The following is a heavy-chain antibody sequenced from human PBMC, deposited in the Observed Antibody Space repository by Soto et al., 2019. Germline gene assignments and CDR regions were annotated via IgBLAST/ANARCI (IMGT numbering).Heavy chain of an antibody. V-gene: IGHV3-30-3*01. J-gene: IGHJ4*02. CDR3: ARAVYYDFWSGFNTHPYYFDD. Sequence: QVQLVEPGGGVVQPGRSLRLSCAASGFTFSRHTMHWVRQAPGKGLEWVAAISDDGSNTYYADSVEGRFTISRDNSKNTLYLQMNSLSSEDTAVHPCARAVYYDFWSGFNTHPYYFDDWGQGTLVTVSS. CDR1: GFTFSRHT. CDR2: ISDDGSNT. D-gene: IGHD3-3*01.